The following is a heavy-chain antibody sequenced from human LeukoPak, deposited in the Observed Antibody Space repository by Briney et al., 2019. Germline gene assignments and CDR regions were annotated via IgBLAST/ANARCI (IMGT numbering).Heavy chain of an antibody. J-gene: IGHJ5*02. V-gene: IGHV1-69*05. CDR3: AREAAYYDFWSGPRYWFDP. CDR1: GGTFSSYA. Sequence: GASVKVSCKASGGTFSSYAISWVRQAPGQGLEWMGGIIPIFGTANYAQKFQGRVTITTDESTSTAYMELSSLRSEDTAVYYCAREAAYYDFWSGPRYWFDPWGQGTLVTVSS. CDR2: IIPIFGTA. D-gene: IGHD3-3*01.